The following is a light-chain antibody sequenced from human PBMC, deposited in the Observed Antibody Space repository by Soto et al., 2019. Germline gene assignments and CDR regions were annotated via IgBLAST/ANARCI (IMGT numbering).Light chain of an antibody. CDR2: GAS. CDR1: RSVSTN. V-gene: IGKV3-15*01. CDR3: QHYDKSLPPVT. Sequence: DILLTQSPAIVSVSPGERATLSCRASRSVSTNLAWYQHKHGQAPRLLIYGASTRVTDIPARFSGSGSGTDFTLTINYLKSEDFGVYYCQHYDKSLPPVTFGGGTKVEI. J-gene: IGKJ4*01.